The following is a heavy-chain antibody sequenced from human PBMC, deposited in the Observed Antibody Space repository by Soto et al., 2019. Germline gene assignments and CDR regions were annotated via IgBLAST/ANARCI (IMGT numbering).Heavy chain of an antibody. J-gene: IGHJ6*02. CDR1: GFTFSRYG. Sequence: GLSLRLSCAASGFTFSRYGMNWVRQALGKGLELVSSISGLSSYIYYADSVKGRFTVSRDNAKNSLYVQMNSLRAEDTAVYYCARDPQQRLADSYYYGMDVWGQGTTVTVSS. V-gene: IGHV3-21*06. D-gene: IGHD6-25*01. CDR3: ARDPQQRLADSYYYGMDV. CDR2: ISGLSSYI.